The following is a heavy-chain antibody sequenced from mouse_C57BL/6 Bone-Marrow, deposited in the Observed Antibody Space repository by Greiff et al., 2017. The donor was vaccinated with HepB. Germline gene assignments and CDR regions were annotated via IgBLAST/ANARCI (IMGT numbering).Heavy chain of an antibody. Sequence: EVQLQQSGAELVKPGASVKLSCTASGFNIKDYYMHWVKQRTEQGLEWIGRIDPEDGETKYAPKFQGKATITADTSSNTAYLQRSSLTSEDTTVYYCARGRITTVVSWYFDVWGTGTTVTVSS. D-gene: IGHD1-1*01. CDR1: GFNIKDYY. J-gene: IGHJ1*03. CDR3: ARGRITTVVSWYFDV. CDR2: IDPEDGET. V-gene: IGHV14-2*01.